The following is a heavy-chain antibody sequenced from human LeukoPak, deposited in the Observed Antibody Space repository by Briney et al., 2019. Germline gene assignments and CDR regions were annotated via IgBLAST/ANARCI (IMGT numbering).Heavy chain of an antibody. CDR1: GFTFSSYA. Sequence: PGGSLRLSCAASGFTFSSYAMSWVRQAPGKGLEWVSTVSGSGSSVYHADSVKGRFTISRDNSKNTLYLQINSLRAEDTAVYYCARERDGYNYSLDYWGQGTLVTVSS. CDR2: VSGSGSSV. CDR3: ARERDGYNYSLDY. D-gene: IGHD5-24*01. J-gene: IGHJ4*02. V-gene: IGHV3-23*01.